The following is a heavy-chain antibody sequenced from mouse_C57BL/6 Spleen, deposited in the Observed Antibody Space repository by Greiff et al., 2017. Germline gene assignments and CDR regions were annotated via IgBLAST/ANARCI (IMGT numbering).Heavy chain of an antibody. V-gene: IGHV5-6*01. CDR2: ISSGGGYT. J-gene: IGHJ4*01. D-gene: IGHD1-1*01. Sequence: VQLKESGADLVKPGGSLTLSCAASGFTFSSYGMSWVRQTPDKRLEWVATISSGGGYTYYPDSVKGRSTLSRDNGKNTLYLQMSSLKSEDTAMYYCARHGYYYGSSDCYARDYWGQGTSVTVSS. CDR1: GFTFSSYG. CDR3: ARHGYYYGSSDCYARDY.